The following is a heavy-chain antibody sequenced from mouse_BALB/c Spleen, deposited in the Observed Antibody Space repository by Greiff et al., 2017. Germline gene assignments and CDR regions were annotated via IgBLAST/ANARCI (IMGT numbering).Heavy chain of an antibody. D-gene: IGHD2-1*01. CDR3: ACNYLYAMDY. J-gene: IGHJ4*01. Sequence: EVQRVESGPGLVKPSQSLSLTCTVTGYSITSDYAWNWIRQFPGNKLEWMGYISYSGSTSYNPSLKSRISITRDTSKNQFFLQLNSVTTEDTAMYYCACNYLYAMDYWGQGTSVTVSS. CDR1: GYSITSDYA. V-gene: IGHV3-2*02. CDR2: ISYSGST.